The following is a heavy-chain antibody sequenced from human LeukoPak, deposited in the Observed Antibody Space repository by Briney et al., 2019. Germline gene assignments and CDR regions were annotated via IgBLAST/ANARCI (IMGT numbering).Heavy chain of an antibody. CDR2: IYYSGST. V-gene: IGHV4-59*01. CDR3: ARAGFSSGFYYLDY. J-gene: IGHJ4*02. Sequence: SETLSLTCTVSGGSISSYYWSWIRQPPGKGLEWIGYIYYSGSTNYNPSLKSRVAVSVDTSKNQFSLKLSSVTAADTAVYYCARAGFSSGFYYLDYWGQGTLVTVSS. CDR1: GGSISSYY. D-gene: IGHD3-22*01.